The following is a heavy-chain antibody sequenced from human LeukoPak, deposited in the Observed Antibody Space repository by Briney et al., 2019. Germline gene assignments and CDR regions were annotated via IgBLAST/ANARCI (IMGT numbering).Heavy chain of an antibody. CDR2: IKPDGSEK. CDR1: GFSFSSYW. D-gene: IGHD5-12*01. CDR3: ARDGSYGMDV. Sequence: GGSLGLSCAASGFSFSSYWMAWVRQAPGKGLEWVANIKPDGSEKKYGDSVKGRFTISRDNAKNSLYLQMDSLRAEDTAVYYCARDGSYGMDVWGQGTTVTVSS. V-gene: IGHV3-7*03. J-gene: IGHJ6*02.